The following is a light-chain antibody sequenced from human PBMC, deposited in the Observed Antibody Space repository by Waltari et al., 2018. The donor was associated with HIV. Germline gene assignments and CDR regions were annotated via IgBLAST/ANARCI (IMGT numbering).Light chain of an antibody. CDR1: QSVLYSSNNKNY. J-gene: IGKJ1*01. CDR2: WAS. V-gene: IGKV4-1*01. CDR3: QQYYSTPPT. Sequence: DIVMTQSPDSLAVSLGERATINCKSSQSVLYSSNNKNYLAWYQQKPGQPPKLLIYWASTRESGVPDRFSGSGSGTDFTLTISSLQAEDGAVYYCQQYYSTPPTFGQGTMVEIK.